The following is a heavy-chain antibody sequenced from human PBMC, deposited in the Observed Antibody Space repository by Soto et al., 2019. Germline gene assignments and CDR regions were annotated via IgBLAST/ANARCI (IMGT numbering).Heavy chain of an antibody. CDR3: ARKAYGERAYDYNGMDV. CDR2: IWYGGSNK. V-gene: IGHV3-33*01. Sequence: QVQLVESGGGVVQPGRSLRLSCAASGFTFSSYGMHWVRQAPGKGLEWVAVIWYGGSNKYYADSVKGRFTISRDNAKNTLYLQMNSLRAEDTAGYYCARKAYGERAYDYNGMDVWGQGTTVTVSS. D-gene: IGHD3-10*01. J-gene: IGHJ6*02. CDR1: GFTFSSYG.